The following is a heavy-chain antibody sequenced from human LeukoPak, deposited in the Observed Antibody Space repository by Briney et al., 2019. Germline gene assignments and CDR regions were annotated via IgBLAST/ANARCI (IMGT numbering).Heavy chain of an antibody. CDR3: ARSYGSGRFYDY. Sequence: GGSLRLSCAASGFTFSSYAMHWVRQAPGKGLEWVAVISYDGSNKYYADSVKGRFTISRDNSKNTLYLQMNSLRAEDTAVYYCARSYGSGRFYDYWGQGTLVTVSS. J-gene: IGHJ4*02. V-gene: IGHV3-30*04. CDR1: GFTFSSYA. D-gene: IGHD3-10*01. CDR2: ISYDGSNK.